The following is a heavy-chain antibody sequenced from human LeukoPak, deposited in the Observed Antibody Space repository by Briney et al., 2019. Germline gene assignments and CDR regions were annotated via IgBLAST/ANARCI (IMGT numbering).Heavy chain of an antibody. Sequence: SETLSLTCTVSGGSISSYYWGWIRQPPGKGLEWIGYIYYSGSTSYKPSLKSRVTISVDTSKNQFSLKLRSVTAADTAVYYCARDYRGSYPPGYFDYWGQGTLVTVSS. D-gene: IGHD3-16*02. CDR1: GGSISSYY. CDR3: ARDYRGSYPPGYFDY. J-gene: IGHJ4*02. V-gene: IGHV4-59*01. CDR2: IYYSGST.